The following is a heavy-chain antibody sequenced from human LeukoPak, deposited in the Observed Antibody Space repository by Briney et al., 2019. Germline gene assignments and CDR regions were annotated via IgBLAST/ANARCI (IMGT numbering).Heavy chain of an antibody. J-gene: IGHJ3*02. CDR3: AGSGGLKDAFDI. Sequence: SVKVSCKASGYTFTNYGVSWVRQAPGQGLEWMGGIIPIFGTANYAQKFQGRVTITTDESTSTAYMELSSLRSEDTAVYYCAGSGGLKDAFDIWGQGTMVTVSS. CDR2: IIPIFGTA. V-gene: IGHV1-69*05. D-gene: IGHD3-16*01. CDR1: GYTFTNYG.